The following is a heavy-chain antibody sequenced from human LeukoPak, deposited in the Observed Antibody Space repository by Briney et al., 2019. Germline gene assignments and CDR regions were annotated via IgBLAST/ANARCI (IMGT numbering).Heavy chain of an antibody. D-gene: IGHD6-19*01. CDR2: INQDGSEK. CDR3: ARVGGGDGSGWSTTDY. J-gene: IGHJ4*02. V-gene: IGHV3-7*04. CDR1: GFTFSSYW. Sequence: GGSPRLSCVGSGFTFSSYWMSWVRQAPGKGLEWVANINQDGSEKYDVDSAKGRFTISRDNAKNSLYLQMNSLRVEDTAMYYCARVGGGDGSGWSTTDYWGQGTLVTISS.